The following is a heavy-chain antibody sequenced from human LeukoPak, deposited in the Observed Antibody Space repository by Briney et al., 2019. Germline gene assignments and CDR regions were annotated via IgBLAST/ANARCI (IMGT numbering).Heavy chain of an antibody. V-gene: IGHV3-53*01. CDR2: IYSGGST. CDR1: GFTVSSNY. CDR3: ARDSSGYSLSFDY. Sequence: GGSLTLSCAASGFTVSSNYMSWVRQAPGKGLEWVSVIYSGGSTYYADSVKGRFTISRDNSKNTLYLQMNSLRAEDTAVYYCARDSSGYSLSFDYWGQGTLVTVSS. J-gene: IGHJ4*02. D-gene: IGHD3-22*01.